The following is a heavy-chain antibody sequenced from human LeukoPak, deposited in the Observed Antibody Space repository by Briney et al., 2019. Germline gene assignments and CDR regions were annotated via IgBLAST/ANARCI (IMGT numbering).Heavy chain of an antibody. CDR2: IYHSGST. CDR3: AKDLEGPTSN. V-gene: IGHV4-30-2*02. D-gene: IGHD1-26*01. CDR1: GGSISSGGYY. Sequence: SETLSLTCTVSGGSISSGGYYWSWIRQPPGKGLEWIGYIYHSGSTYYNPSLKSQVTISVDTSKNQFSLKLNSVTAADTAVYYCAKDLEGPTSNWGQGTLVTVSS. J-gene: IGHJ1*01.